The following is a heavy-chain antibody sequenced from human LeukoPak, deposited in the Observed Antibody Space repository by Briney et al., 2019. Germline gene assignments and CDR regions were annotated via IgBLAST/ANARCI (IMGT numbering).Heavy chain of an antibody. V-gene: IGHV3-23*01. D-gene: IGHD2-15*01. CDR2: ISGRGGSA. J-gene: IGHJ4*02. CDR1: GCTFSNYA. Sequence: PGGSLRLSFASSGCTFSNYAMNWVRQAPWKGVEWVSIISGRGGSAYYAGSVKGPFTLSRGNSKKTLYLQMNSLKAEDTAVYYLSKSTYCSGGSCYSGEFAYWGQGTLVTVYS. CDR3: SKSTYCSGGSCYSGEFAY.